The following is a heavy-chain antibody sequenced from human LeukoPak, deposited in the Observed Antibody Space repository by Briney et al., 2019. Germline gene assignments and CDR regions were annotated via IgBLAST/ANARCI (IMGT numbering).Heavy chain of an antibody. Sequence: GSLRLSCAASGFTVSSNYMSWVRQAPGKGLEWVSGISGSGGKTYYADSVKGRFTISRDNSKNTLYLQLNSLRAEDTAVYYCARDGGYGDYYNYYGMDVWGQGTTVTVSS. CDR2: ISGSGGKT. CDR3: ARDGGYGDYYNYYGMDV. V-gene: IGHV3-53*01. J-gene: IGHJ6*02. D-gene: IGHD4-17*01. CDR1: GFTVSSNY.